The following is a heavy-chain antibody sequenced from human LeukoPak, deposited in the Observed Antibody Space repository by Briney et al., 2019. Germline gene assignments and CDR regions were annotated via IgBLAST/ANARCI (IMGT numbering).Heavy chain of an antibody. CDR1: GFTFSSYA. CDR2: ISGSGGGT. D-gene: IGHD6-13*01. V-gene: IGHV3-23*01. CDR3: ARDGASYSSTLEYYFDY. Sequence: GGSLRLSCAASGFTFSSYAMSWVRQAPGKGLEWVSAISGSGGGTYYADSVQGRFTISRDNSKNTLYLQMNSLRAEDTAVYYCARDGASYSSTLEYYFDYWGQGTLVTVSS. J-gene: IGHJ4*02.